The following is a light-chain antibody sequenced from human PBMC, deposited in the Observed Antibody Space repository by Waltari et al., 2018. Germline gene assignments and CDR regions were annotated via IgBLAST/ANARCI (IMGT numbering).Light chain of an antibody. CDR2: INSDGSH. J-gene: IGLJ3*02. V-gene: IGLV4-69*01. Sequence: QLVLTQSPSASASLGASVKLTCTLTSGHSSYAIAWHHQKPQKGPRYLMKINSDGSHSKGAGIPDRFSGSSSGAERYLTISSLQSEDEADYYCQIWGPGFRVFGGGTKVTVL. CDR1: SGHSSYA. CDR3: QIWGPGFRV.